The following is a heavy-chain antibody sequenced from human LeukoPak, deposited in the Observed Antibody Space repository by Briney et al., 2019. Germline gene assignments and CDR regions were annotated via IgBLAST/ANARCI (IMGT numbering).Heavy chain of an antibody. V-gene: IGHV3-21*01. CDR3: AREATVNIVVVPAPNWFDP. CDR2: ISSSSSYI. Sequence: GGSLRLSCAPSGFTFSSYSMNWLRQAPGKGLEGVSSISSSSSYIYYADSVKGRFTISRDNAKNSLYLQMNSLRAEDTAVYYCAREATVNIVVVPAPNWFDPWGQGTLVTVSS. J-gene: IGHJ5*02. D-gene: IGHD2-2*01. CDR1: GFTFSSYS.